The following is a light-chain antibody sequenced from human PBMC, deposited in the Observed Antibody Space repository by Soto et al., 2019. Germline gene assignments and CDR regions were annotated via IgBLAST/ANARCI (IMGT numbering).Light chain of an antibody. CDR1: SSNIGSKT. CDR2: SNY. V-gene: IGLV1-44*01. Sequence: QSALTQPPSASGPPVQRVTICCSGSSSNIGSKTVNWYQQLPGTAPKLLIYSNYQRPSGVPDRFSGSKSGTSASLAISGLQSEDEADYYCSAWDASLNGYVFGTGTKVTVL. CDR3: SAWDASLNGYV. J-gene: IGLJ1*01.